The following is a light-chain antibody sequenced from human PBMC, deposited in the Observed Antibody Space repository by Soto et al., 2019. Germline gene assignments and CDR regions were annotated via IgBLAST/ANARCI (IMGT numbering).Light chain of an antibody. J-gene: IGKJ2*01. V-gene: IGKV1-39*01. CDR3: QQSYSTPNT. CDR2: AAS. CDR1: QSISSY. Sequence: DIQMTQSPASLSASVGDRVTITCRASQSISSYLNWYQQKPGTAPKLLIYAASSLQSGVPSSFSGSGSGTDFTLTISSLQHDDFATYHCQQSYSTPNTCGQGTKLEIK.